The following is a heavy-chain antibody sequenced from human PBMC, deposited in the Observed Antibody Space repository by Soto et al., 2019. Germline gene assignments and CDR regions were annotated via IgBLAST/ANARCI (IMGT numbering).Heavy chain of an antibody. V-gene: IGHV6-1*01. J-gene: IGHJ4*02. CDR3: ARDTAMATGSSFDY. D-gene: IGHD5-18*01. CDR2: TYYRSKWYN. Sequence: KQSQTLSLTCAISGDSVSSNSAAWNWIRQSPSRGLEWLGRTYYRSKWYNDYAVSVKSRITINPDTSKNQFSLQLNSVTPEDTAVYYCARDTAMATGSSFDYWGQGTLVTVSS. CDR1: GDSVSSNSAA.